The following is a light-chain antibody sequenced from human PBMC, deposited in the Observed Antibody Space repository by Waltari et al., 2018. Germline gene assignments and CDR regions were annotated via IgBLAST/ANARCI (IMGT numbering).Light chain of an antibody. CDR1: QGISEY. V-gene: IGKV1-9*01. Sequence: IQLTQSPSSLSASVGDRVTITCRASQGISEYLAWYQQKPGKAPKLLIYGASTLQSGVPSRFSGSGAGTGFTLTISRLQPEDFATYYCQLLNSAQWTFGQGTKVEIK. CDR2: GAS. CDR3: QLLNSAQWT. J-gene: IGKJ1*01.